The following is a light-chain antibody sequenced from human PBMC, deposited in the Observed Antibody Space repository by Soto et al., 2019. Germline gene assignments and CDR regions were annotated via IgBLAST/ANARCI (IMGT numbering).Light chain of an antibody. J-gene: IGLJ2*01. CDR2: EVS. CDR1: SSDVGGYKY. V-gene: IGLV2-8*01. CDR3: CSYGGSNNLV. Sequence: QSVLTQPPSASGSPGQSVTISCTGSSSDVGGYKYVSWYQQHPGKVPKLMIYEVSKRPSGVPDRFSGSKSGNTASLTVSGLQAEDEADYYCCSYGGSNNLVFGGGTKLTVL.